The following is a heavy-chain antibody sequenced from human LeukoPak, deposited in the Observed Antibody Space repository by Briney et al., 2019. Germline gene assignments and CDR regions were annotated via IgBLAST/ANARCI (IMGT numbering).Heavy chain of an antibody. D-gene: IGHD2-21*02. CDR3: ARDGRALLAYCGGDCYPDSEGIDY. CDR1: GSSFSSAS. V-gene: IGHV3-48*04. J-gene: IGHJ4*02. Sequence: VGSLRLSCAVPGSSFSSASINRVREAPATELEWLSYISSARSTIYSAHSVKGRFTISRYNSKKSLYLQMNSLRAEDTAVYYCARDGRALLAYCGGDCYPDSEGIDYWGQGTLVTVSS. CDR2: ISSARSTI.